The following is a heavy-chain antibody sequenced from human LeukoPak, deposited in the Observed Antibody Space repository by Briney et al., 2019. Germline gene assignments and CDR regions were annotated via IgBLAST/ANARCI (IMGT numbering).Heavy chain of an antibody. CDR1: GFTFSSYW. Sequence: GGSLRLSCAASGFTFSSYWMSWVRQAPGKGLEWVANIKQDGSEKYYVDSVKGRFTISRDNAKNSLYLQMNSLRAEDTAVYYCAKAKYTSGWEGGFDYWGQGTLVTVSS. D-gene: IGHD6-19*01. CDR3: AKAKYTSGWEGGFDY. CDR2: IKQDGSEK. J-gene: IGHJ4*02. V-gene: IGHV3-7*01.